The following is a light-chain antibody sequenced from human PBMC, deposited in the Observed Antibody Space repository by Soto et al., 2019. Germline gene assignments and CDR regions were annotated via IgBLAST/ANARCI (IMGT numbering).Light chain of an antibody. J-gene: IGKJ4*01. V-gene: IGKV3-11*01. Sequence: EIVLTQSPATLSLSPGERATLSCRASQSVSSYLAWYQQTPGQAPRLLIYDASNRATGIPPRFSGSGSATDFTLTTSTLEPEDFPVYYCHQRSNRPPLTFRGGNNVDSK. CDR1: QSVSSY. CDR2: DAS. CDR3: HQRSNRPPLT.